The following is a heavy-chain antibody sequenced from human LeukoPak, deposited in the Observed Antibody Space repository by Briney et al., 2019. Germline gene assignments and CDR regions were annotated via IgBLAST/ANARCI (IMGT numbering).Heavy chain of an antibody. Sequence: GGSLRLSCAASGFPFTTYTMSWVRQPPGKGLEWVSAISNSGDNTYYADSVKGWFTISRDNSKNTFFLQMNSLRAEDTAMYYCTKTWARYSASSNFDSWGQGALVTVSS. CDR1: GFPFTTYT. CDR3: TKTWARYSASSNFDS. D-gene: IGHD6-6*01. V-gene: IGHV3-23*01. J-gene: IGHJ4*02. CDR2: ISNSGDNT.